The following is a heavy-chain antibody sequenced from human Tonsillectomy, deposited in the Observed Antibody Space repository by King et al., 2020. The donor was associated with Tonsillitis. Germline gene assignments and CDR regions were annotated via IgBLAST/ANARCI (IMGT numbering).Heavy chain of an antibody. V-gene: IGHV3-21*01. CDR3: ASQRFVYSSSPYYCDL. CDR1: GFTFSSYS. D-gene: IGHD6-13*01. J-gene: IGHJ4*02. Sequence: VQLVESGGGLVNPGGSLRLSCAASGFTFSSYSMNWVRQAPGKGLEWVSSITSSSNHIYYADSVKGRFTISRDNAKNSLYLQMSSLRAEDTAVYYCASQRFVYSSSPYYCDLWRQGTRVTVSP. CDR2: ITSSSNHI.